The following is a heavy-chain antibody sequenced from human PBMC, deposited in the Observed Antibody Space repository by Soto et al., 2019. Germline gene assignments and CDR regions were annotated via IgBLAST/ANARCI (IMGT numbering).Heavy chain of an antibody. CDR2: ISAYNGNT. Sequence: ASVKVSCKASGYTFTSYCISWVRQAPGQGLEWMGWISAYNGNTNYAQKLQGRVTMTTDTSTSTAYMELRSLRSDDTAVYYCARDLSRYCSGGSCSYGMDVWGQGTTVTVSS. J-gene: IGHJ6*02. CDR1: GYTFTSYC. CDR3: ARDLSRYCSGGSCSYGMDV. V-gene: IGHV1-18*01. D-gene: IGHD2-15*01.